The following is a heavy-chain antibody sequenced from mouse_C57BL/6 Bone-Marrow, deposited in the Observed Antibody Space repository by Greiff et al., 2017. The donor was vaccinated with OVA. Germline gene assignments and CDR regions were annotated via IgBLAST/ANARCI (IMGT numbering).Heavy chain of an antibody. D-gene: IGHD1-1*01. V-gene: IGHV5-12*01. Sequence: EVKLVESGGGLVQPGGSLKLSCAASGFTFSDYYMYWVRQTPEKRLEWVAYISNGGGSTYYPDTVKGRFTISRDNAKNTLYLQMSRLKSEDTAMYYCARHCGSSPYYAMDYWGQGTSVTVSS. J-gene: IGHJ4*01. CDR1: GFTFSDYY. CDR2: ISNGGGST. CDR3: ARHCGSSPYYAMDY.